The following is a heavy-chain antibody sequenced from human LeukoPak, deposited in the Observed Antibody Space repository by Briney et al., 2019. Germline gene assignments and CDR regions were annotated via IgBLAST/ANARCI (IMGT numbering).Heavy chain of an antibody. CDR1: GYTLTELS. J-gene: IGHJ1*01. Sequence: ASVKVSCKVSGYTLTELSMHWVRQAPGKGLEWMGGFDPEDGETIYAQKFQGGVTMTEDTSTDTAYMELSSLRSEDTAVYYCATVTFKEWLRVPGHITMIVVPNAEYFQHWGQGTLVTVSS. CDR2: FDPEDGET. CDR3: ATVTFKEWLRVPGHITMIVVPNAEYFQH. V-gene: IGHV1-24*01. D-gene: IGHD3-22*01.